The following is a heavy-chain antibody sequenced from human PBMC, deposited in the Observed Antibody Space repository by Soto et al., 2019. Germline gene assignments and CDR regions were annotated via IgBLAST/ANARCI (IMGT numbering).Heavy chain of an antibody. V-gene: IGHV4-39*01. J-gene: IGHJ4*02. CDR1: GGSISSSIYY. CDR2: IFYSGST. CDR3: ARTLGPQVTGYVDSDYRWTIDQ. D-gene: IGHD4-4*01. Sequence: SETLSLTCTVSGGSISSSIYYGGWIRRPPGKGLEWIGSIFYSGSTYYNPSLKSRVTISVDTSKNQFSLKLYSVTAADTAMYYCARTLGPQVTGYVDSDYRWTIDQWGQGTLVTVSS.